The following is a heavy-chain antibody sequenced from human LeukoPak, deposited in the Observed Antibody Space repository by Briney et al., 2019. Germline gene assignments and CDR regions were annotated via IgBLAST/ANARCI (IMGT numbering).Heavy chain of an antibody. V-gene: IGHV3-13*01. CDR1: GFTFKSYD. J-gene: IGHJ4*02. Sequence: GGSLRLSCAASGFTFKSYDMHWVRQAAGEGLEWVSAIGTAGDTYYPGSVKGRFTISRDNAKNSLYLQMNSLRAEDTALYYCAKDYLGRFGGVIGNFDYWGQGTLVTVSS. D-gene: IGHD3-16*02. CDR3: AKDYLGRFGGVIGNFDY. CDR2: IGTAGDT.